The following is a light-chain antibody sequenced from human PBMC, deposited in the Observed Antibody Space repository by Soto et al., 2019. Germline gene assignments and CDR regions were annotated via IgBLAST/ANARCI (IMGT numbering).Light chain of an antibody. V-gene: IGKV3-11*01. CDR1: ERVSSN. Sequence: EIVLTQSPATLSLSPGERATLSCRASERVSSNLAWYQQKPGQAPRLLIYDTSNSATGIPARFSGSGSGTDFTLTISSLEPEDFAVYYCQQRSNWPRTFGQGTKVDIK. CDR2: DTS. J-gene: IGKJ1*01. CDR3: QQRSNWPRT.